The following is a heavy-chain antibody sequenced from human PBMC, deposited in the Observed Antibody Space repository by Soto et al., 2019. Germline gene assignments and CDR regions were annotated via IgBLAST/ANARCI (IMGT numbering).Heavy chain of an antibody. J-gene: IGHJ6*02. Sequence: EVQLVESGGGLVRPGGSLRLSCAASGFTFSSYWMHWVRQVPGKGLVWVSRMDEDGGTTDYADSVKGRITIPRDNAKNTLYLHMNSLRVEDTAVYYWASDLSGRADVWGQGTTVTVSS. V-gene: IGHV3-74*02. D-gene: IGHD3-10*01. CDR1: GFTFSSYW. CDR2: MDEDGGTT. CDR3: ASDLSGRADV.